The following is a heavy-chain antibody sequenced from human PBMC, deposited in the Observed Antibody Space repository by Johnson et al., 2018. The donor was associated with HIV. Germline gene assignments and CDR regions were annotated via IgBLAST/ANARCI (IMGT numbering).Heavy chain of an antibody. J-gene: IGHJ3*01. CDR2: INWNGGRT. D-gene: IGHD2-21*01. V-gene: IGHV3-20*04. Sequence: VQLVESGGGVVRPGGSLRLSCAASGFTFDDYGMSWVRQAPGKGLEWVSGINWNGGRTYYTDSVKGRFTISRDTAKNTLYLQMNSLRVEDTAVYYCARDPITPYERGPDAFDVWGQGTVVTVSS. CDR3: ARDPITPYERGPDAFDV. CDR1: GFTFDDYG.